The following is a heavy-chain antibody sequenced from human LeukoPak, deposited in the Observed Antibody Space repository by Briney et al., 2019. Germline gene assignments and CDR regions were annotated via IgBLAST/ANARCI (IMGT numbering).Heavy chain of an antibody. CDR1: GGSFSGYY. J-gene: IGHJ4*02. CDR3: ARGGYWNYYFDY. CDR2: INHSGST. V-gene: IGHV4-34*01. Sequence: PSETLSLTCAVYGGSFSGYYWSWIRQPPGKGLEWLGEINHSGSTNYNPSLKSRVTISVDTSNNQFSLKLSSVTSADTAVYYCARGGYWNYYFDYWGQGTLVTVSS. D-gene: IGHD1-7*01.